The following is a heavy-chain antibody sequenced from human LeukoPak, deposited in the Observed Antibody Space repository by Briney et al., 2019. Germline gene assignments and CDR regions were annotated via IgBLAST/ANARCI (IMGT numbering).Heavy chain of an antibody. CDR2: ISASGDST. CDR1: GFTFSSYA. Sequence: GGSLRLSCAASGFTFSSYAMSWARQAPGMGLEWVSTISASGDSTYYADSVKGRFTIFRDLSRNTLYVQMNSLRAEDTAVYYCARYIRSPLYYFDYWGRGTLVTVSS. V-gene: IGHV3-23*01. CDR3: ARYIRSPLYYFDY. J-gene: IGHJ4*02. D-gene: IGHD1-14*01.